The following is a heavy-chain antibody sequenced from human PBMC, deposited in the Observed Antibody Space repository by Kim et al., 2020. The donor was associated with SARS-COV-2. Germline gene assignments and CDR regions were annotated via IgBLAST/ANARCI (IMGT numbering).Heavy chain of an antibody. CDR3: ANPSGWYDYFDY. CDR1: GFTFSRYA. J-gene: IGHJ4*02. Sequence: GGSLRLSYAASGFTFSRYAMNWVRQAPGKGLEWVSFISARGGTTYYADSVKGRFTISRDNSKNTLYLQMNSLRAEDTAVYYCANPSGWYDYFDYWGQGALVTVSS. CDR2: ISARGGTT. D-gene: IGHD6-19*01. V-gene: IGHV3-23*01.